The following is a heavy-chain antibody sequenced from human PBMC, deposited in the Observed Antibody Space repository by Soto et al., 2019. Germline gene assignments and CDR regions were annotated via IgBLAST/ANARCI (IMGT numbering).Heavy chain of an antibody. CDR2: MNPNSGNT. CDR1: GYTFTSYD. V-gene: IGHV1-8*01. Sequence: ASVKVSCKASGYTFTSYDINWVRQATGQGLEWMGWMNPNSGNTGYAQKFQGRVTMTRNTSISTAYMELSSLRSEDTAVYYCERTPPLRQALSSGKPGWFDPSGKGTLVTVS. CDR3: ERTPPLRQALSSGKPGWFDP. J-gene: IGHJ5*02. D-gene: IGHD3-10*01.